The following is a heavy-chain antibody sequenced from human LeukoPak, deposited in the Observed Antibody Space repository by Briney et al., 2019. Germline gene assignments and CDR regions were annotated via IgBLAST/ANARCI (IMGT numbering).Heavy chain of an antibody. Sequence: SETLSLTCAVSGGSITTSNWWSWVRQPPGKGLEWIGEIYHSGSTYYNPSLKSRVTISLDKSKNRFSLSLTSVTAADTAVYFCANHWDRENYFDNWGQGTLVTVSS. J-gene: IGHJ4*02. V-gene: IGHV4-4*02. CDR1: GGSITTSNW. D-gene: IGHD7-27*01. CDR2: IYHSGST. CDR3: ANHWDRENYFDN.